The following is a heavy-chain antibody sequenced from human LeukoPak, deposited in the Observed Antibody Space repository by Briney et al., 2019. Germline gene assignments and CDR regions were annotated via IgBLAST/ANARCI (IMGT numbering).Heavy chain of an antibody. CDR1: GYTFTNYA. V-gene: IGHV1-2*02. CDR2: INPNSGGT. D-gene: IGHD6-19*01. Sequence: GASVKVSCKASGYTFTNYAAHWMRQAPGQGLEWMGWINPNSGGTNYAQKFQGRVTMTRDTSISTAYMELSRLRSDDTAVYYCARRAVAGTGLDYWGQGTLVTVSS. CDR3: ARRAVAGTGLDY. J-gene: IGHJ4*02.